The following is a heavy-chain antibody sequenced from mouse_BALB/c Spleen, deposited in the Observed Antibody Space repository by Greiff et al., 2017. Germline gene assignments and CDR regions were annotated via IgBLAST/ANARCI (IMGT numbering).Heavy chain of an antibody. Sequence: EVKLVESGGGLVKPGGSLKLSCAASGFTFSSYAMSWVRQTPEKRLEWVASISSGGSTYYPDSVKGRFTISRDNARNILYLQMSSLRSEDTAMYYCAREGEIPREGYFDVWGAGTTVTVSS. CDR1: GFTFSSYA. CDR2: ISSGGST. V-gene: IGHV5-6-5*01. J-gene: IGHJ1*01. CDR3: AREGEIPREGYFDV.